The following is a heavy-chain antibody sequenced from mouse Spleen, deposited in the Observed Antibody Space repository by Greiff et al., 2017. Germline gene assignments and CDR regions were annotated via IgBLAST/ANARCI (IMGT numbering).Heavy chain of an antibody. CDR3: TGSFYYGSSSYYAMDY. J-gene: IGHJ4*01. V-gene: IGHV6-3*01. D-gene: IGHD1-1*01. CDR1: GFTFSNYW. Sequence: EVQVVESGGGLVQPGGSMKLSCVASGFTFSNYWMNWVRQSPEKGLEWVAQIRLKSDNYATHYAESVKGRFTISRDDSKSSVYLQMNNLRAEDTGIYYCTGSFYYGSSSYYAMDYWGQGTSVTVSS. CDR2: IRLKSDNYAT.